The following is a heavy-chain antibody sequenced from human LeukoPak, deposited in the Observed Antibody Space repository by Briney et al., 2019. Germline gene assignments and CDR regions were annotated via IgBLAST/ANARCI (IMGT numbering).Heavy chain of an antibody. Sequence: GGSLRLSCTASGFTLGGHDMHWVRQTTGDGLEWVAAVSAGHHAFYAGSVKGRFTVSREDAKNSLYLKMNSLRAGDTAVYYCVREARGYHYTYFDYGAQGSLVTVSS. CDR3: VREARGYHYTYFDY. CDR1: GFTLGGHD. V-gene: IGHV3-13*01. CDR2: VSAGHHA. D-gene: IGHD5-18*01. J-gene: IGHJ4*02.